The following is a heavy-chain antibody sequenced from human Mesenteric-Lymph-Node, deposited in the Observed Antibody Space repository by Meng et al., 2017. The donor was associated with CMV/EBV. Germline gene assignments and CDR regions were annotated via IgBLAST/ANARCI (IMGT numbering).Heavy chain of an antibody. CDR2: IEGNGVTT. J-gene: IGHJ4*02. CDR3: ARVDEATGLVSSYLDY. CDR1: GFTFNNYA. Sequence: GESLKISCAASGFTFNNYAMTWVRQAPGKGLEWVSGIEGNGVTTYYADSVKGRFTISRDNSKNTVDLQMNNLRAEETAVYYCARVDEATGLVSSYLDYWGQGTPVTVSS. V-gene: IGHV3-23*01. D-gene: IGHD2-21*01.